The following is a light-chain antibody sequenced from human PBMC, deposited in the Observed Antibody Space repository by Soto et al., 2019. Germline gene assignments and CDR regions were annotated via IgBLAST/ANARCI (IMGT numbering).Light chain of an antibody. CDR3: QQYNNWPLT. Sequence: EIVMTQSPATLSVSPGERATISCRASQSVSSDLAWYQQKPGRAPRVLIYGASTRATGVPARFGGSGSGTEFTPTISSLQSEDFAVYYCQQYNNWPLTFGGGTKVDIK. J-gene: IGKJ4*01. CDR1: QSVSSD. V-gene: IGKV3-15*01. CDR2: GAS.